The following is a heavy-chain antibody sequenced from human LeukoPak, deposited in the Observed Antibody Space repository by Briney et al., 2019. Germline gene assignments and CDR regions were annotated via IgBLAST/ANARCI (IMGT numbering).Heavy chain of an antibody. CDR1: GFTFSSYA. CDR2: LSGNGIDT. J-gene: IGHJ4*02. V-gene: IGHV3-23*01. Sequence: TGGSLRLSCAASGFTFSSYAMSWVRQAPGKWLEWVSGLSGNGIDTYYADSERGRVTISRDNSKNTLYLQMNSLRAEDTTVYYCAKGPGADDFWRGYFLSWGQGTLVTVSS. CDR3: AKGPGADDFWRGYFLS. D-gene: IGHD3-3*01.